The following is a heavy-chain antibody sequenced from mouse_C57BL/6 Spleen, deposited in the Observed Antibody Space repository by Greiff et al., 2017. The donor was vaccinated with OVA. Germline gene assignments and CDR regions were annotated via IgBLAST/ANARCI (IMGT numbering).Heavy chain of an antibody. D-gene: IGHD2-4*01. Sequence: EVQVVESGGGLVQPGGSLKLSCAASGFTFSDYYMYWVRQTPEKRLEWVAYISNGGGSTYYPDTVKGRFTISRDNAKNTLYLQMSRLKSEDTAMYYCARQGDYDYPYYAMDYWGQGTSVTVSS. V-gene: IGHV5-12*01. CDR3: ARQGDYDYPYYAMDY. CDR2: ISNGGGST. CDR1: GFTFSDYY. J-gene: IGHJ4*01.